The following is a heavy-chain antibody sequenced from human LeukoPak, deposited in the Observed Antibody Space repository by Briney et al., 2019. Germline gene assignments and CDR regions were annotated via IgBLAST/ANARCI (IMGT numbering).Heavy chain of an antibody. V-gene: IGHV3-30*03. CDR3: ARSYSGTNDY. J-gene: IGHJ4*02. CDR2: ISYDGSNK. CDR1: GFTFSSYG. D-gene: IGHD3-10*01. Sequence: PGRSLRLSCAASGFTFSSYGMHWIRQAPGKGLEWVAVISYDGSNKYYADSVKGRFTISRDNSKNTLYLQMNSLRAEDTAVYYCARSYSGTNDYWGQGTLVTVSS.